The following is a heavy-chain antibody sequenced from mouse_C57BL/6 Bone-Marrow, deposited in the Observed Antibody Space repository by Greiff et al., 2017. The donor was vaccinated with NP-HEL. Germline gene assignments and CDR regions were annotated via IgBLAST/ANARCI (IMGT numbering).Heavy chain of an antibody. Sequence: EVKLMESGGGLVQPKGSLKLSCAASGFSFNAYAMNWVRQAPGKGLEWVARIRSKSNNYATYYADSVKDRFTISRDDSESMLYLQMNNLKTEDTAMYYCVRPPSTTVVGEYYAMDYWGQGTSVTVSS. CDR1: GFSFNAYA. CDR2: IRSKSNNYAT. D-gene: IGHD1-1*01. CDR3: VRPPSTTVVGEYYAMDY. V-gene: IGHV10-1*01. J-gene: IGHJ4*01.